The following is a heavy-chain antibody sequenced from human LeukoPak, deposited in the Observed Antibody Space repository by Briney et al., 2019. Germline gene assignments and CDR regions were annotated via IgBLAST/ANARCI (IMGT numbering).Heavy chain of an antibody. CDR1: GFTFSSYW. V-gene: IGHV3-7*01. D-gene: IGHD4-23*01. Sequence: GGSLRLSCAASGFTFSSYWMSWVRQAPGKGLEWVANIKQDGSEKYYVDSVKGRFTISRDNAKNSLYLQMNSLRAEDTAMYYCASTFGGNSDTYWGQGTLVTVSS. CDR3: ASTFGGNSDTY. J-gene: IGHJ4*02. CDR2: IKQDGSEK.